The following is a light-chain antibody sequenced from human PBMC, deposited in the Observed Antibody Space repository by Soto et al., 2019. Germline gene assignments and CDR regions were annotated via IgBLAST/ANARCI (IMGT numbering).Light chain of an antibody. J-gene: IGKJ1*01. CDR1: QSVSSSY. CDR3: QQYGSPPGP. V-gene: IGKV3-20*01. CDR2: GAS. Sequence: EIVLTQFLGTLSCHHEERATLSCRASQSVSSSYLAWYQQKPGQAPRLLIYGASSRATGIPDRFSGSGSGTDFTLTISRLEPEDFAVYYCQQYGSPPGPFGQGTK.